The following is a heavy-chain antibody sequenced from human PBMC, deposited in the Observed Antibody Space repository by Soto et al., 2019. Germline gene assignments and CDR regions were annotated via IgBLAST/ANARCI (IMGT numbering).Heavy chain of an antibody. J-gene: IGHJ5*02. V-gene: IGHV1-8*01. Sequence: QVQLVQSGAEVKKPGASVKVSCKDSGYTFTSYDINWVRQAIGQGLEWMGWMNPNSGNTGYAQKFQGRVTMTRNTSISTVYMELTSLTSEDTAVYYCARGGIGRTWFDPWGQGTLVTVSS. CDR1: GYTFTSYD. CDR3: ARGGIGRTWFDP. D-gene: IGHD2-21*01. CDR2: MNPNSGNT.